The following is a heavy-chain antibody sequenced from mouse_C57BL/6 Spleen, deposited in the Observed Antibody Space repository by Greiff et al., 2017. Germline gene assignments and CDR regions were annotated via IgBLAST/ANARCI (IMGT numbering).Heavy chain of an antibody. V-gene: IGHV1-69*01. J-gene: IGHJ2*01. CDR1: GYTFTSYW. CDR3: ARNLDSSGYVNY. D-gene: IGHD3-2*02. Sequence: QVHVKQPGAELVMPGASVKLSCKASGYTFTSYWMHWVKQRPGQGLEWIGEIDPSDSYTNYNQKFKGKSTLTVDKSSSTAYMQLSSLTSEDSAVYFCARNLDSSGYVNYWGQGTTLTVSS. CDR2: IDPSDSYT.